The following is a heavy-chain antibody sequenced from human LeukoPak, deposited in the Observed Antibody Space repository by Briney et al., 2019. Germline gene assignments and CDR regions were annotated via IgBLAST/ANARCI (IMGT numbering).Heavy chain of an antibody. J-gene: IGHJ6*03. V-gene: IGHV3-7*01. CDR1: GFTFSNYW. CDR2: IKQDGSEK. CDR3: ARDGATFSGYDWYYYMDV. Sequence: GGSLRLSCAASGFTFSNYWMSWVRQAPGRGLEWVANIKQDGSEKYYVDSVKGRFTISRDNAKNSLYLQMNSLRAEDTAVYYCARDGATFSGYDWYYYMDVWGKGTTVTVSS. D-gene: IGHD5-12*01.